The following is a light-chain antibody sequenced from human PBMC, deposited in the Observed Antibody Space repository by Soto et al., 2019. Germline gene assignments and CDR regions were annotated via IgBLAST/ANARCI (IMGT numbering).Light chain of an antibody. V-gene: IGKV1-33*01. CDR2: DAS. CDR3: QQYDNLPPFT. CDR1: QDISNY. Sequence: DIQMTQSPSPLSASVGDRVTITCQARQDISNYLNWYQQKPGKAPKLLIYDASNLETGVPSRFSGSGSGTDFTFTISSLQPEDIATYYCQQYDNLPPFTFGPGTKVDIK. J-gene: IGKJ3*01.